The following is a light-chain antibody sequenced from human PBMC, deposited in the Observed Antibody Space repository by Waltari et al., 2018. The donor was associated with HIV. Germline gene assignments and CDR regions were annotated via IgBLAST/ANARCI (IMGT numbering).Light chain of an antibody. Sequence: SALTQPASVSGSPGPSITISCPGASRDVGGYNSVPWYQQHPGKAPKLMIYEVSNRPSGVSNRFSGSKSGNTASLTISGLRAEDEADYYCSSYTGSSSVVFGGGTKLTVL. J-gene: IGLJ3*02. CDR1: SRDVGGYNS. V-gene: IGLV2-14*01. CDR2: EVS. CDR3: SSYTGSSSVV.